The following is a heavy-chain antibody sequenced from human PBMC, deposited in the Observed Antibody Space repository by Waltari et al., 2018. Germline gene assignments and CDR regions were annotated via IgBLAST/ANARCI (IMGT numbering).Heavy chain of an antibody. CDR3: VGSANGITLSI. D-gene: IGHD3-10*01. CDR2: IKPDGTKK. Sequence: EVQLVESGGGLVQPGGSLRLSCAASGLTISNSWLNWVRQAPGKGREWVANIKPDGTKKNYVDSVKGRFTISRDNAKNSLYMQMNSLRVEDTALYYCVGSANGITLSIWGQGTMVTVSS. J-gene: IGHJ3*02. CDR1: GLTISNSW. V-gene: IGHV3-7*01.